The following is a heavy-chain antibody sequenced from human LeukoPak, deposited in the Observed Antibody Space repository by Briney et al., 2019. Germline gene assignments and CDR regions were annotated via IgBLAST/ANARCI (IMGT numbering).Heavy chain of an antibody. Sequence: ASVKVSCKASGYTFTSYYMHWVRQAPGQGLEWMGRIIPILDLTKYAPKIQDRVTITADKSTSTAYMELNSLRSEDTAVYFCARDSGRPPTSFDYWGQGTLVTVSS. CDR1: GYTFTSYY. D-gene: IGHD1-1*01. J-gene: IGHJ4*02. CDR3: ARDSGRPPTSFDY. CDR2: IIPILDLT. V-gene: IGHV1-69*04.